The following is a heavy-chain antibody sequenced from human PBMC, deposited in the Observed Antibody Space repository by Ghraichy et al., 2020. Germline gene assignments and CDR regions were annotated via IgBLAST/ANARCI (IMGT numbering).Heavy chain of an antibody. Sequence: SETLSLTCAVYGGSFSGYYWSWIRQPPGKGLEWIGEINHSGSTNYNPSLKSRVTISVDTSKNQFSLKLSSVTAADTAVYYCARRRYDSSGYYQTTPGKYFDYWGQGTLVTVSS. CDR3: ARRRYDSSGYYQTTPGKYFDY. CDR1: GGSFSGYY. J-gene: IGHJ4*02. CDR2: INHSGST. D-gene: IGHD3-22*01. V-gene: IGHV4-34*01.